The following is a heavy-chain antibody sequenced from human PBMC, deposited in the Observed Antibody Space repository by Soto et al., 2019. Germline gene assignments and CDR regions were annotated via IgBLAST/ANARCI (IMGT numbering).Heavy chain of an antibody. CDR1: GGSISSGNFY. CDR2: IFYSAST. J-gene: IGHJ5*02. V-gene: IGHV4-30-4*01. Sequence: SETLSLTCTVSGGSISSGNFYWNWIRQPPGKGPEWIGYIFYSASTHYNSALKNRVTISLDMSKNQFSLQMTSVTAADTAVYFCARGGPPYYYEKREWDWFDLWGQGTLVTVSS. CDR3: ARGGPPYYYEKREWDWFDL. D-gene: IGHD3-22*01.